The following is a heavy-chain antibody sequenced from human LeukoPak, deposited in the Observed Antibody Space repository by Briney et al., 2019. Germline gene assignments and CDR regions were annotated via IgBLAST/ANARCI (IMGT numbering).Heavy chain of an antibody. V-gene: IGHV4-31*03. CDR1: GGSISSGGYY. J-gene: IGHJ4*02. CDR3: ARDRKGYPLDY. D-gene: IGHD6-13*01. Sequence: SETLSLTCTVSGGSISSGGYYWSWIRQHPVKDLEWIGYIYYSGSPYYNPSLRNRVTISLDTSKNQFSLKLSSVTAADTAVYYCARDRKGYPLDYWGQGTLVTVSS. CDR2: IYYSGSP.